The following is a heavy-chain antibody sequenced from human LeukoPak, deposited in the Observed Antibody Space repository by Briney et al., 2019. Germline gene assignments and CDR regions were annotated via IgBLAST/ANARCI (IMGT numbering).Heavy chain of an antibody. Sequence: GSSVKVSYKASGGTFSSYAISWVRQAPGQGLEWMGGIIPIFGTANYAQKFQGRVTITADESTSTAYMELSSLRSEDTAVYYCARGYSEYYYDSSDWGQGTLVTVSS. J-gene: IGHJ4*02. V-gene: IGHV1-69*01. D-gene: IGHD3-22*01. CDR1: GGTFSSYA. CDR3: ARGYSEYYYDSSD. CDR2: IIPIFGTA.